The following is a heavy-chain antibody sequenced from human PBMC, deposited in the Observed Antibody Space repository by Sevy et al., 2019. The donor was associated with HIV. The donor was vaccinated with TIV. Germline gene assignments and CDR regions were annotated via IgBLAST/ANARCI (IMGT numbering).Heavy chain of an antibody. CDR3: ARGWDLTYFDY. CDR2: IYYSGST. V-gene: IGHV4-59*01. CDR1: GGSISSYY. J-gene: IGHJ4*01. Sequence: SETLSLTCTVSGGSISSYYWSWIRQPPGKGLEWIGYIYYSGSTNYNPSLKSRVTISVDTSKNQFSLKLSSVTAADTAVYYCARGWDLTYFDYWGHGTLVTVSS. D-gene: IGHD1-26*01.